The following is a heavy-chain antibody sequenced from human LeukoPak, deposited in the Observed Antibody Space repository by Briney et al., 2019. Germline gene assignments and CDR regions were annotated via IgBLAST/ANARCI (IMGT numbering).Heavy chain of an antibody. Sequence: ASVKVSCKASGYTFTSYGISWVRQAPGQGLEWMGWISAYNGNTNYAQKFQGRVTMTRNTSISTAYMELSSLRSEDTAVYYCARLITMVRGVMKPPFDYWGQGTLVTVSS. J-gene: IGHJ4*02. CDR2: ISAYNGNT. CDR1: GYTFTSYG. CDR3: ARLITMVRGVMKPPFDY. V-gene: IGHV1-18*01. D-gene: IGHD3-10*01.